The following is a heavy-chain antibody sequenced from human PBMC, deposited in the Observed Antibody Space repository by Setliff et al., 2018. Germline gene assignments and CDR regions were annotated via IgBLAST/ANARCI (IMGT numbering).Heavy chain of an antibody. D-gene: IGHD3-3*01. CDR2: ISYSGIT. V-gene: IGHV4-59*02. Sequence: SETLSLTCNVSGASVSSHYWDWIRQPPGKGLEWIGFISYSGITTYNVSLKSRVSISVDTSKNQLSLTLSSVTAADTAVYYCARMTGFQYIDVWGKGTTVT. CDR3: ARMTGFQYIDV. J-gene: IGHJ6*03. CDR1: GASVSSHY.